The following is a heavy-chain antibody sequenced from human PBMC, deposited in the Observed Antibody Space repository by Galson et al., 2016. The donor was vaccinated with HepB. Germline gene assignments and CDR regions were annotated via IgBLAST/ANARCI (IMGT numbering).Heavy chain of an antibody. CDR1: GDSISESW. D-gene: IGHD2-2*01. CDR2: IYDSGGT. J-gene: IGHJ6*02. Sequence: ETLALTCAVSGDSISESWWSWIRQPPGKGLEWIGYIYDSGGTTYNPSLKNRVTISLDTSKNQFPLKLSSVTAADTAVYYCVRDNDSTSYYYYGRDVWGQGITVTVSS. CDR3: VRDNDSTSYYYYGRDV. V-gene: IGHV4-59*01.